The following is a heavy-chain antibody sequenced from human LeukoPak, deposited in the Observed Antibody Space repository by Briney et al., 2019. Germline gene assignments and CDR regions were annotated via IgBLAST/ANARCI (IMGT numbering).Heavy chain of an antibody. Sequence: ASVKVSCKVSGYTLTELSMHWVRQAPGKGREWMGGFDPEDGETIYAQKFQGRVTMTEDTSTDTAYMELSSLRSEDTAVYYCATGYCSGGSCANFDYWGQGTLVTVSS. CDR2: FDPEDGET. D-gene: IGHD2-15*01. V-gene: IGHV1-24*01. CDR3: ATGYCSGGSCANFDY. CDR1: GYTLTELS. J-gene: IGHJ4*02.